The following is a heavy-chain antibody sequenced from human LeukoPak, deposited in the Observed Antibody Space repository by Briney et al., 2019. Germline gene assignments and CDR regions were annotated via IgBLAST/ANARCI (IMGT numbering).Heavy chain of an antibody. V-gene: IGHV3-7*04. CDR3: ARAQFDY. Sequence: GGSLRLSCAASGFTFSSYWINWVRQAPGKGPEWVANINQDGSETYYVDSVKGRFTISRDNAKNSLYLQMNSLRAEDTAVYYCARAQFDYWGQGTLVTVSA. CDR2: INQDGSET. CDR1: GFTFSSYW. J-gene: IGHJ4*02.